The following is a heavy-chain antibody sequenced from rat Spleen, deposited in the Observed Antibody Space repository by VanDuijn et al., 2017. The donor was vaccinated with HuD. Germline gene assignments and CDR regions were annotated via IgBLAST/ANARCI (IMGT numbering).Heavy chain of an antibody. CDR1: GFTFSNYG. Sequence: EVQLVESGGGLVQPGRSLKLSCAASGFTFSNYGMAWVRQAPTKGLEWVATISYDGSSTYYRDSVKGRFTISRDNAKSTLYLQMNSLRSEDTATYYCTTAVDEDFDYWGPGVMVTVSS. CDR2: ISYDGSST. J-gene: IGHJ2*01. CDR3: TTAVDEDFDY. V-gene: IGHV5-29*01.